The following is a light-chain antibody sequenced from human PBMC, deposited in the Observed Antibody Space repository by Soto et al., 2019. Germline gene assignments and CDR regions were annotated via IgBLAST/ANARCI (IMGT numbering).Light chain of an antibody. V-gene: IGKV3-15*01. CDR3: QQYGGSPRT. J-gene: IGKJ1*01. Sequence: EIVLTQSPATLSLSPGERASLNCRASQSVSIKLAWYQQKPGQAPRLLIYDTSTRATGIPARFRGRGSGPAFTLTISSLQSEDFAVYYCQQYGGSPRTFGQGTKVDIK. CDR2: DTS. CDR1: QSVSIK.